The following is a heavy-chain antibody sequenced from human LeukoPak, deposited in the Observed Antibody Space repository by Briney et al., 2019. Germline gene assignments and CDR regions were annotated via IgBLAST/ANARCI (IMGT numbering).Heavy chain of an antibody. CDR3: ARGRSSGWYYFDY. V-gene: IGHV1-69*04. CDR1: GGTFSSYA. D-gene: IGHD6-19*01. CDR2: IIPILGIA. J-gene: IGHJ4*02. Sequence: VASVKDSCKASGGTFSSYAIRWVRQAPGQGLEWMGRIIPILGIANYAQKFEGRVTITADKSTSTAYMELSSLRSEGTAVYYCARGRSSGWYYFDYWGQGTLVTVSS.